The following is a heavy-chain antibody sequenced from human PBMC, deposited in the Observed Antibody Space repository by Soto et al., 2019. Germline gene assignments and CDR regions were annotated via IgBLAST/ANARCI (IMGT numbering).Heavy chain of an antibody. J-gene: IGHJ4*02. D-gene: IGHD5-18*01. V-gene: IGHV3-33*01. CDR1: GFTFSTYG. CDR3: ARGGPRIQLWLRHFDY. CDR2: IWYDGTNK. Sequence: QVQLVESGGGVVQPGRSLRLSCAASGFTFSTYGMHWVRQAPGKGLEWVAVIWYDGTNKYYADSMKGRFTISRDNSKNTLYLHMDSLRAEDTAVYYCARGGPRIQLWLRHFDYWGQRTLVTVSS.